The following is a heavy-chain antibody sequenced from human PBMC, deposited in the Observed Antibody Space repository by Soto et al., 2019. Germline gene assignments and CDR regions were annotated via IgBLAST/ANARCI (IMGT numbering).Heavy chain of an antibody. CDR3: ASLRFLEWSNWFDP. D-gene: IGHD3-3*01. J-gene: IGHJ5*02. CDR1: GYTFTSYG. V-gene: IGHV1-18*04. Sequence: ASVKVSCKASGYTFTSYGISWVRQAPGQGLEWMGWISAYNGNTNYAQKLQGRVTMTTDTSTSIAYMELRSLRSDDTAVYYCASLRFLEWSNWFDPWGQGTLVTVSS. CDR2: ISAYNGNT.